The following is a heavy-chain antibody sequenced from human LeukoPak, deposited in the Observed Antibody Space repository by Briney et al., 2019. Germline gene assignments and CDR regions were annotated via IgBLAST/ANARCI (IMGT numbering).Heavy chain of an antibody. CDR3: ATEPGYCSGGRCYGGWFDP. J-gene: IGHJ5*02. Sequence: SEPQSLTCAVSGGSFTGYYWSWIPQPPGMALEWIGEINQSGSTIYNPSLKSRVTILLDTSKNQSSLKLTSVTAADTAVYFCATEPGYCSGGRCYGGWFDPWGQGTLVTVSS. CDR2: INQSGST. CDR1: GGSFTGYY. V-gene: IGHV4-34*01. D-gene: IGHD2-15*01.